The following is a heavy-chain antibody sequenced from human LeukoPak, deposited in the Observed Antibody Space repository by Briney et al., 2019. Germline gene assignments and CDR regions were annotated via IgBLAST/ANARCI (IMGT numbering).Heavy chain of an antibody. V-gene: IGHV4-38-2*02. D-gene: IGHD4-17*01. CDR3: ARAGTNLGDYDY. CDR2: MFHSGST. CDR1: GYSISSGHY. Sequence: SETLSLTCTVSGYSISSGHYWAWIRPSPEKGLEWIASMFHSGSTYYNPSLKSRVTTSADTSKNECSLKLSSVTAADTAVYYCARAGTNLGDYDYWGQGTLVTVSS. J-gene: IGHJ4*02.